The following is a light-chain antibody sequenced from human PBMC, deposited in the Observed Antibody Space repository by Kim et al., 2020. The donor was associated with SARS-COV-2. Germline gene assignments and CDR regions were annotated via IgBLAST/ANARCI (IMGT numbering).Light chain of an antibody. J-gene: IGKJ2*01. CDR1: QSVGSY. CDR3: QQRSNWPPYT. Sequence: LYPGERATLSCRASQSVGSYLAWYQQKPGQAPRLLIYDASNRATGIPARFSGSGSGTDFTLTISSLEPEDFAVYYCQQRSNWPPYTCGKGTKLEI. CDR2: DAS. V-gene: IGKV3-11*01.